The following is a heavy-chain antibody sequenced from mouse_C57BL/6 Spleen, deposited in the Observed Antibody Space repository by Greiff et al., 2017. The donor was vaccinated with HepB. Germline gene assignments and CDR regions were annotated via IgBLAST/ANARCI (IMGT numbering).Heavy chain of an antibody. D-gene: IGHD1-1*01. J-gene: IGHJ4*01. V-gene: IGHV5-4*03. CDR3: ATTVHYYAMDY. CDR1: GFTFSSYA. Sequence: EVKLQESGGGLVKPGGSLKLSCAASGFTFSSYAMSWVRQTPEKRLEWVATISDGGSYTYYPDNVKGRFTISRDNAKNNLYLQMSHLKSEDTAMYYCATTVHYYAMDYWGQGTSVTVSS. CDR2: ISDGGSYT.